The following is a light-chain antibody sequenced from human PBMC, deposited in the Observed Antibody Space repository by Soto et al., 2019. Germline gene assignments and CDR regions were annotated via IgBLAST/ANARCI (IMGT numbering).Light chain of an antibody. CDR2: DAS. Sequence: DIQMTQSPSPLSASVGDRVTITCRASQSISSWLAWYQQKPGKAPKLLIYDASSLESGVPSMFSGSGSGTEFTLTISSLQPDDCATYYCQQYNSYSPKLTVGGGTKVEIK. V-gene: IGKV1-5*01. J-gene: IGKJ4*01. CDR3: QQYNSYSPKLT. CDR1: QSISSW.